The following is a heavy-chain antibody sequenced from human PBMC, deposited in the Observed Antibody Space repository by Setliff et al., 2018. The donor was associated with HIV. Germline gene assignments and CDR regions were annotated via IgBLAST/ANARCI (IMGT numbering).Heavy chain of an antibody. CDR3: ARVLIGGRDIVVGAHDY. Sequence: ASVKVSCNASGYTFRNQGLSWVRQAPGQGPEWMGWISVDSGDSYYGQKFQDRVIMTADTSTNTAYMELRSLRSDDSAIYYCARVLIGGRDIVVGAHDYWGQGTLVTVSS. V-gene: IGHV1-18*01. D-gene: IGHD2-15*01. CDR2: ISVDSGDS. J-gene: IGHJ4*02. CDR1: GYTFRNQG.